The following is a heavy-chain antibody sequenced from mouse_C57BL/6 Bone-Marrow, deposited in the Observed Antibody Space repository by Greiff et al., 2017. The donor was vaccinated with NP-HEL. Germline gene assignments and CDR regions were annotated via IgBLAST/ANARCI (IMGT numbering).Heavy chain of an antibody. V-gene: IGHV5-15*01. D-gene: IGHD4-1*01. CDR3: ARHGDPNWPFAY. J-gene: IGHJ3*01. CDR1: GFTFSDYG. CDR2: ISNLAYSI. Sequence: EVQLVESGGGLVQPGGSLKLSCAASGFTFSDYGMAWVRQAPRKGPEWVAFISNLAYSISYADTVTGRFTISRGNAKNTLYLEMSSLRSEDTAMYYCARHGDPNWPFAYWGQGTLVTVSA.